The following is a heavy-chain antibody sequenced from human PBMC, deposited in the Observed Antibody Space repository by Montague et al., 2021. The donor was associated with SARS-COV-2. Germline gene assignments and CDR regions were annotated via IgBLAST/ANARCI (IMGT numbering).Heavy chain of an antibody. Sequence: SETLSLTCSVSGDSLTYFSWNWLRQPPGKGLEWIGYIFYSGSTKYNPSLQSRVTFSVDTSRNQFSLNLDSVTAADTGVYYCARGATRSFDHWGQGVLVTVSS. J-gene: IGHJ4*02. CDR2: IFYSGST. V-gene: IGHV4-59*01. CDR1: GDSLTYFS. CDR3: ARGATRSFDH. D-gene: IGHD1-1*01.